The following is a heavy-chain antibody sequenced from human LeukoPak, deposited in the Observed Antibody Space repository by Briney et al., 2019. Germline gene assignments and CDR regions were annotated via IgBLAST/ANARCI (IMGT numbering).Heavy chain of an antibody. J-gene: IGHJ4*02. CDR2: IYYSGSP. CDR1: GGSISSSYYY. CDR3: ARGGIYNWSTGDFDY. Sequence: TSETLSLTCTVSGGSISSSYYYWGWIRQPPGKGLEWIGSIYYSGSPYYNPSLKSRVTMSLDTSKNQFSLKLSSVTAADTAVYYCARGGIYNWSTGDFDYWGQGTPVTVSS. V-gene: IGHV4-39*07. D-gene: IGHD1-20*01.